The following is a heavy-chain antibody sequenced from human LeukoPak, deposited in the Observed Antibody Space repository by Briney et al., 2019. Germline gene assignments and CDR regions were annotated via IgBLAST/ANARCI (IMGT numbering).Heavy chain of an antibody. CDR2: INHSGST. CDR3: ARPYGSGSYYRVEH. J-gene: IGHJ4*02. CDR1: GGSFSGYY. D-gene: IGHD3-10*01. Sequence: SETLSLTCAVYGGSFSGYYWSWISQPPGKGLEWIGEINHSGSTNYNPSLKSRVTISVDTSKNQFSLKLSSVTAADTAVYYCARPYGSGSYYRVEHWGQGTLVTVSS. V-gene: IGHV4-34*01.